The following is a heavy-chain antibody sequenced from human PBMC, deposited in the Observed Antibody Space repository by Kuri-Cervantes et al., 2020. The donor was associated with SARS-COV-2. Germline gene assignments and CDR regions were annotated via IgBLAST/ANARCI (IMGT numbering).Heavy chain of an antibody. J-gene: IGHJ3*02. V-gene: IGHV1-8*02. CDR1: GYTFTNND. Sequence: ASVKVSCKASGYTFTNNDINWVRQASGQGLEWMGWMNPDTGNAGYAQKFQGRATMTRIMSTSTAYMELSTLRFEDSAVYYCARHIGPRVGYYYDSSGPSNAFDIWGQGAMVTVSS. CDR2: MNPDTGNA. CDR3: ARHIGPRVGYYYDSSGPSNAFDI. D-gene: IGHD3-22*01.